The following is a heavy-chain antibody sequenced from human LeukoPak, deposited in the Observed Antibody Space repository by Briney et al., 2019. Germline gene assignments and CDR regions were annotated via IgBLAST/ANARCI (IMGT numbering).Heavy chain of an antibody. J-gene: IGHJ6*02. V-gene: IGHV3-15*01. CDR2: IKSKTDGGTT. Sequence: PGGSLRLSCAASGFTFSNAWMSWVRQAPGKGLEWVGRIKSKTDGGTTDYAAPVKGRFTISRDDSKNTLYLQMNSLKTEDTAVYYCTTGITVWKYFYGMDVWGQGTTVTVSS. D-gene: IGHD1-1*01. CDR3: TTGITVWKYFYGMDV. CDR1: GFTFSNAW.